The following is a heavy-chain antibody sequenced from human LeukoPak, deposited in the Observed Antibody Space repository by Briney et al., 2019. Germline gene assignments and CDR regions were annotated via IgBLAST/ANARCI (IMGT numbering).Heavy chain of an antibody. CDR1: GGSFSGYY. CDR2: INHSGST. J-gene: IGHJ3*02. CDR3: ASPYGDYNGAFDI. V-gene: IGHV4-34*01. D-gene: IGHD4-17*01. Sequence: SETLSLTCAVYGGSFSGYYWSWIRQPPGKGLEWIGEINHSGSTNYNPSLKSRVTISVDTSKNQFSLKLSSVTAAGTAVYYCASPYGDYNGAFDIWGQGTMVTVSS.